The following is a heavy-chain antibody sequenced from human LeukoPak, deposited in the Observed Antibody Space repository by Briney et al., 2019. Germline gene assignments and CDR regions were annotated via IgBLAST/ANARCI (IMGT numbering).Heavy chain of an antibody. CDR3: ARDGYYYDSSVASPSPGAIDAFDI. Sequence: PGGSLRLSCAASGFTFSSYWMSWVRQAPGKGLEWVANIKQDGSEKYYVDSVKGRFTISRDNAKNSLYLQMNSLRAEDTAVYYCARDGYYYDSSVASPSPGAIDAFDIWGQGTMVTVSS. D-gene: IGHD3-22*01. CDR1: GFTFSSYW. V-gene: IGHV3-7*01. J-gene: IGHJ3*02. CDR2: IKQDGSEK.